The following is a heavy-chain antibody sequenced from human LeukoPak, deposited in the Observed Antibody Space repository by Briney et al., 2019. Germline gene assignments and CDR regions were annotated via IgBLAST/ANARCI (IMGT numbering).Heavy chain of an antibody. V-gene: IGHV3-64*01. CDR3: AKDLTDHGNFDY. J-gene: IGHJ4*02. CDR2: ISSNGGST. CDR1: GFTFSSYA. D-gene: IGHD4-17*01. Sequence: GGSLRLSCAASGFTFSSYAMHWVRQAPGKGLEYVSAISSNGGSTYYANSVKGRFTISRDNSKNTLYLQMGSLRAEDTAVYYCAKDLTDHGNFDYWGQGTLVTVSS.